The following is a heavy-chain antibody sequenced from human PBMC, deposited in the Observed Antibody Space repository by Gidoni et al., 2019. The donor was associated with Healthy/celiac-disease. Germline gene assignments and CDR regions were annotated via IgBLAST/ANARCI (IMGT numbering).Heavy chain of an antibody. Sequence: EVQLVESGGGLVQPGGSLRLSCAASGFTFSSYEMNWVRQAPGKGLEWVSYISSSGSTIYYADSVKGRFTISRDNAKNSPYLQMNSLRAEDTAVYYCARHYDFWSGHVGGMDVWGQGTTVTVSS. V-gene: IGHV3-48*03. CDR2: ISSSGSTI. CDR1: GFTFSSYE. D-gene: IGHD3-3*01. J-gene: IGHJ6*02. CDR3: ARHYDFWSGHVGGMDV.